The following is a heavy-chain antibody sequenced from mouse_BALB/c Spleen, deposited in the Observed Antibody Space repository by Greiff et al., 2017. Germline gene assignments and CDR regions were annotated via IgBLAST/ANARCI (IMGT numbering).Heavy chain of an antibody. CDR3: ARELRRRDYYAMDY. V-gene: IGHV5-17*02. Sequence: EVHLVESGGGLVQPGGSRKLSCAASGFTFSSFGMHWVRQAPEKGLEWVAYISSGSSTIYYADTVKGRFTISRDNPKNTLFLQMTSLRSEDTAMYYCARELRRRDYYAMDYWGQGTSVTVSS. J-gene: IGHJ4*01. CDR2: ISSGSSTI. D-gene: IGHD2-12*01. CDR1: GFTFSSFG.